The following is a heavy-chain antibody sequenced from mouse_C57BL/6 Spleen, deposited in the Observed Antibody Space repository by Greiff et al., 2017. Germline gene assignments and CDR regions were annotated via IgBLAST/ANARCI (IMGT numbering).Heavy chain of an antibody. CDR3: ARRNYYGSGGYAMDY. CDR2: IHPTSGST. CDR1: GYTFTSYW. V-gene: IGHV1-64*01. J-gene: IGHJ4*01. D-gene: IGHD1-1*01. Sequence: QVHVKQPGAELVKPGASVKLSCKASGYTFTSYWMHWVKQRPGQGLEWIGMIHPTSGSTNYNEKFKSKATLTVDKSSSTAYMQLSSLTSEDSAVYYCARRNYYGSGGYAMDYWGQGTSVTVSS.